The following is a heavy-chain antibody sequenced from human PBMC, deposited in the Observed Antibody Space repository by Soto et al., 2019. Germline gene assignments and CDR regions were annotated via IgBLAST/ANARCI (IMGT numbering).Heavy chain of an antibody. Sequence: QLQLQESGSGLVKPSQTLSLTCAVSGDSVSSGTDSWSWLRQPPGKGLEWIGYIFHSGNTNYNPSLRSRVTMSLDRSKNQISLNLTSVTAADTAVYYCARVYGSGSYWFDYWGQGTLVTVSS. V-gene: IGHV4-30-2*01. CDR1: GDSVSSGTDS. D-gene: IGHD3-10*01. CDR2: IFHSGNT. CDR3: ARVYGSGSYWFDY. J-gene: IGHJ4*02.